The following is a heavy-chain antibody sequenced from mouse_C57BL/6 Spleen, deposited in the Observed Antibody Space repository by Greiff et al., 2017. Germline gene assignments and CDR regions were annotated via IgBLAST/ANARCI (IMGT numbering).Heavy chain of an antibody. CDR1: GYTFTSYW. Sequence: QVQLKQPGAELVRPGSSVKLSCKASGYTFTSYWMDWVKQRPGQGLEWIGNIYPSDSETHYNQQFKDQATLTVDKSSSTAYMQLSSLTSEDSAVYYCARLGFIYYGYDGDFDVGGTGTTVTVSS. J-gene: IGHJ1*03. CDR2: IYPSDSET. CDR3: ARLGFIYYGYDGDFDV. D-gene: IGHD2-2*01. V-gene: IGHV1-61*01.